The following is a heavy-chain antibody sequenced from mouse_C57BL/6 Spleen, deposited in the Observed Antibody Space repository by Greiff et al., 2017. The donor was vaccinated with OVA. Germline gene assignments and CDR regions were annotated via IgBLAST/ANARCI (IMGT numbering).Heavy chain of an antibody. CDR3: ARRTYGSSSFAY. V-gene: IGHV1-69*01. Sequence: QVQLQQPGAELVMPGASVKLSCKASGYTFTSYWMHWVKQRPGQGLEWIGEIDPSDSYTNYNQKFKGKSTLTVDKSSSTAYMQLSSLTSEDSAVYYCARRTYGSSSFAYWGQGTLVTVSA. D-gene: IGHD1-1*01. J-gene: IGHJ3*01. CDR2: IDPSDSYT. CDR1: GYTFTSYW.